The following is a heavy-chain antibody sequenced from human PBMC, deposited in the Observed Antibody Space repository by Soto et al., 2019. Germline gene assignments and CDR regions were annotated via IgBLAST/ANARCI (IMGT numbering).Heavy chain of an antibody. CDR2: IYYSGST. CDR1: GGSISSAGYY. J-gene: IGHJ6*02. D-gene: IGHD1-1*01. V-gene: IGHV4-31*03. CDR3: ARSPIPNWNYYGMDV. Sequence: SETLSLTCTVSGGSISSAGYYWSWIRQHPGKGLEWIGDIYYSGSTYYIPSLQSRVTVSADTSKNQLSLKLSSVTAADTAVYYCARSPIPNWNYYGMDVWGQGTTVT.